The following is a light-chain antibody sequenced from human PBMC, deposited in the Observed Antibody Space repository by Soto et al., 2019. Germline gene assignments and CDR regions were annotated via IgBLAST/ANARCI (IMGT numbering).Light chain of an antibody. V-gene: IGKV3-20*01. CDR1: QFVSSTY. CDR3: QQYGISPFT. Sequence: EVVLTQSPVTLSLSPGARATLSCRASQFVSSTYLAWYQQRPGQAPRLLIYGASSRATGIPDRFSGGGSETDFTLTISRLESEDSAVYYCQQYGISPFTFGGGTKVDIK. CDR2: GAS. J-gene: IGKJ4*01.